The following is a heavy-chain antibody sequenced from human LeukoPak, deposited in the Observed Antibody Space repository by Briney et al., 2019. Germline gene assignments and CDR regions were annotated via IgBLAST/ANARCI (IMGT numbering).Heavy chain of an antibody. Sequence: PSETLSLTCTVSGGSISSYYWSWIRQPAGKGLEWIGRIYTSGSTNYNPSLKSRVTMSVDTSKNQFSLKLSSVTAADTAVYYCARDQFSNNYYDSSGYPPMGITWGQGTLVTVSS. CDR2: IYTSGST. CDR3: ARDQFSNNYYDSSGYPPMGIT. D-gene: IGHD3-22*01. V-gene: IGHV4-4*07. CDR1: GGSISSYY. J-gene: IGHJ4*02.